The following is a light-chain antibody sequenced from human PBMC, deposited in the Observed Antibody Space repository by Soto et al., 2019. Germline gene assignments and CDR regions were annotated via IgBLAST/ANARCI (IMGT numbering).Light chain of an antibody. V-gene: IGLV2-23*02. J-gene: IGLJ1*01. CDR1: SSDVGSYNL. Sequence: QSALTQPASVSGSPGQSITISCTGTSSDVGSYNLVSWYQQHPGKANKLMIYEVSKRPSGVSNRFSGSKSGNTASLTISGLQAEDEADYYCCSYAGSSTPLIFGTGTKVTVL. CDR3: CSYAGSSTPLI. CDR2: EVS.